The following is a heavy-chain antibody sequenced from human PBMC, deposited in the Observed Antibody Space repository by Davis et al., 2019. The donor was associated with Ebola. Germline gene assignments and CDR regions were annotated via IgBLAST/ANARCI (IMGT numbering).Heavy chain of an antibody. CDR3: ARLSAGYNSGWIYFFDY. CDR1: RFTFSTYS. Sequence: GESLKISCAASRFTFSTYSMNWVRQAPGKGLEWVSSMSTSGGDIDYADSVKGRFTISRDNARDSLFLQMNSLRDEDTAVYYCARLSAGYNSGWIYFFDYWGQGTLVTVSS. CDR2: MSTSGGDI. J-gene: IGHJ4*02. D-gene: IGHD6-19*01. V-gene: IGHV3-48*02.